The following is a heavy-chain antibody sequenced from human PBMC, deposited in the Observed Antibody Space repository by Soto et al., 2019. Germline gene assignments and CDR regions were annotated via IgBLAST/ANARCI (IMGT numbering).Heavy chain of an antibody. CDR2: IIPIFGTA. CDR1: GGTFSSYA. D-gene: IGHD3-3*01. J-gene: IGHJ6*02. V-gene: IGHV1-69*13. CDR3: ARDRRFLEWSPTPYYYYGMDV. Sequence: ASVKVSCKASGGTFSSYAISWVRQAPGQGLEWMGGIIPIFGTANYAQKFQGRVTITADESTSTAHMELSSLRSEDTAVYYCARDRRFLEWSPTPYYYYGMDVWGQGTTVTVSS.